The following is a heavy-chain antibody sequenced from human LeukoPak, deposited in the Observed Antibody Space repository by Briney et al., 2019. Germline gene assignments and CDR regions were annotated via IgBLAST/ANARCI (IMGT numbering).Heavy chain of an antibody. CDR1: GYSISRGYH. CDR2: IHRSGNT. V-gene: IGHV4-38-2*01. J-gene: IGHJ4*02. Sequence: SETLSLTCAVSGYSISRGYHWGWIRRPPGKELEWIGSIHRSGNTYYNVSLKSRVTISVDTSKNQCSLKLTSVTAADTAVYYCARVDWNPDYWGQGTLVTVSS. D-gene: IGHD1-1*01. CDR3: ARVDWNPDY.